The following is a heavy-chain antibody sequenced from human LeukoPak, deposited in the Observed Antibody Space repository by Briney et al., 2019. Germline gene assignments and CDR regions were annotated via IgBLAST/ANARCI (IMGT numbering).Heavy chain of an antibody. CDR1: VFTFSNAV. Sequence: PGGSLRLSCADSVFTFSNAVMNWGRQAPGKGLEWVGRIKRKIDGGTTDFAAPVKGRFTISRDDSKDTLYLEMNSLKTEDTAMYCCTTHPLYYGSETYSSYYFDHWGQGILVTVSS. V-gene: IGHV3-15*01. J-gene: IGHJ4*02. D-gene: IGHD3-10*01. CDR2: IKRKIDGGTT. CDR3: TTHPLYYGSETYSSYYFDH.